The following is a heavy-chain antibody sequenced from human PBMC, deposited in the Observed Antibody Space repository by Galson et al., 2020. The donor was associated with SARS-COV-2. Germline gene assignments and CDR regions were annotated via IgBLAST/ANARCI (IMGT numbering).Heavy chain of an antibody. D-gene: IGHD5-18*01. V-gene: IGHV4-38-2*01. CDR3: ARGGIQLWDPLDY. J-gene: IGHJ4*02. CDR2: IYHSGST. CDR1: GYSISSGYY. Sequence: SETLSLTCAVSGYSISSGYYWGWLRQPPGKGLEWIGSIYHSGSTYYNPSLKSRVTISVDTSKNQFSLKLSSVTAADTAVYYCARGGIQLWDPLDYWGQGTLVTVSS.